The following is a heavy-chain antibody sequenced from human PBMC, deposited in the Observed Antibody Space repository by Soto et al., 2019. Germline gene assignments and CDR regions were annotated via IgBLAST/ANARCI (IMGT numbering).Heavy chain of an antibody. Sequence: QVQLVESGGGVVQPGRSLRLSCAASGFTFSHYGIHWVRQAPGKGLEWLAVISYDGSNKHYADSVKGRFTVSRDNSKNTLYLQMNRLRAEDTAVYCCARYSRKYQGPIDYWGQGTLGTVSS. V-gene: IGHV3-30*03. J-gene: IGHJ4*02. CDR3: ARYSRKYQGPIDY. CDR2: ISYDGSNK. D-gene: IGHD2-2*01. CDR1: GFTFSHYG.